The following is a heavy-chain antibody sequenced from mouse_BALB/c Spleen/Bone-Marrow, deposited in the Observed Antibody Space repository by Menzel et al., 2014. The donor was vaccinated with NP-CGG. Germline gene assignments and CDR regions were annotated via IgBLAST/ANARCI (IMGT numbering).Heavy chain of an antibody. D-gene: IGHD2-3*01. Sequence: VKLQESGAELVKPGASVRLSCKASGYSFTTYGIHWVKQRPGQGLEWIGEINPSNGRTNYNEKFKSKATLTVDKSSSTAYMQLSSLTSEDSAVYYCARYDGPAWFAYWGQGTLVTVSA. CDR3: ARYDGPAWFAY. CDR1: GYSFTTYG. CDR2: INPSNGRT. V-gene: IGHV1S81*02. J-gene: IGHJ3*01.